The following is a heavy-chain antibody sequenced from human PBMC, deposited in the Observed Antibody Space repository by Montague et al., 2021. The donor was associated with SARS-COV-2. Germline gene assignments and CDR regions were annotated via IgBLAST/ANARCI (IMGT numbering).Heavy chain of an antibody. CDR2: VSYRGST. CDR3: ARDVRYYYDQ. V-gene: IGHV4-59*12. J-gene: IGHJ4*02. CDR1: GGSMSSYN. D-gene: IGHD3-10*01. Sequence: SETLSLTCSVSGGSMSSYNWFWIRQPPGKGVVWIGYVSYRGSTNYNPSFKSRVTISLDTSKNRFSLRVTSVTAADTAVYYCARDVRYYYDQWGQGILVTVSS.